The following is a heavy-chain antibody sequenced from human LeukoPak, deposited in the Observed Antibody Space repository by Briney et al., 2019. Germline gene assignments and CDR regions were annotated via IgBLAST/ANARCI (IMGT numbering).Heavy chain of an antibody. CDR2: IYASGSA. Sequence: SETLSLTCTVSGGSISTYYWSWIRQPAGKGPEWIGRIYASGSANYNPSLKSRVTMSVDTSKNQFSLKLNSVTAADTAVYYCAKSITMAPNYYYGMDVWGQGTTVTVSS. J-gene: IGHJ6*02. CDR3: AKSITMAPNYYYGMDV. V-gene: IGHV4-4*07. D-gene: IGHD3-10*01. CDR1: GGSISTYY.